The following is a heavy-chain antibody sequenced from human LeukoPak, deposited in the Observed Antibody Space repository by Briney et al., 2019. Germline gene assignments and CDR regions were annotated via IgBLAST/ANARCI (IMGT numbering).Heavy chain of an antibody. CDR3: AGPTRDGYNEGPNWFDP. Sequence: AASVKVSCKASGYTFTSYGISWVRQAPGQGLEWMGWISAYNGNTNYAQKLQGRVTMTTDTSTSTAYMELRSLRSDDTAVYYCAGPTRDGYNEGPNWFDPWGQGTLVTVSS. D-gene: IGHD5-24*01. CDR1: GYTFTSYG. J-gene: IGHJ5*02. CDR2: ISAYNGNT. V-gene: IGHV1-18*01.